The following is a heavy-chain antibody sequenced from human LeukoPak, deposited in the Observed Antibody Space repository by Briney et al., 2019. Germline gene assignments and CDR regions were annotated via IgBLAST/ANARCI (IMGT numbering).Heavy chain of an antibody. D-gene: IGHD3-9*01. CDR2: ITSTGGNT. Sequence: VGSLRLSCSASGFTFSSYTVHWVRQAPGKGLEFVSAITSTGGNTYYADSVTGRFTLSRDNSKNTLYLQMSSLRAEDTAVYYCVIVRGYFDSSGTDYWGQGTLVTVSS. V-gene: IGHV3-64D*06. CDR3: VIVRGYFDSSGTDY. J-gene: IGHJ4*02. CDR1: GFTFSSYT.